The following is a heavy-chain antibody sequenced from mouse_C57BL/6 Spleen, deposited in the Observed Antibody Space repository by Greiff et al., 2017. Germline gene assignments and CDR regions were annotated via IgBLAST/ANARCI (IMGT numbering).Heavy chain of an antibody. J-gene: IGHJ4*01. D-gene: IGHD2-4*01. CDR3: AREGLYDYDDYYAMDY. CDR2: ISDGGSYT. CDR1: GFTFSSYA. Sequence: EVQLVESGGGLVKPGGSLKLSCAASGFTFSSYAMSWVRQTPEKRLEWVATISDGGSYTYYPDNVKGRFTISRDNAKNNLYLQMSHLKSEDTAMYYCAREGLYDYDDYYAMDYWGQGTSVTVSS. V-gene: IGHV5-4*01.